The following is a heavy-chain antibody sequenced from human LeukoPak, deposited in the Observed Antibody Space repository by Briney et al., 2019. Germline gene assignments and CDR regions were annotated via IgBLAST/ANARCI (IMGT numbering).Heavy chain of an antibody. Sequence: PGGSLRLSCAAAGFTFDDYAMHWVRQAPGKGLEWVSGISWNSGSIGYADSVKGRFTISRDNAKNSLYLQMNSLRAEDTALYYCAKAVRGVVLFDYWGQGTLVTVSS. CDR1: GFTFDDYA. CDR3: AKAVRGVVLFDY. V-gene: IGHV3-9*01. J-gene: IGHJ4*02. CDR2: ISWNSGSI. D-gene: IGHD3-10*01.